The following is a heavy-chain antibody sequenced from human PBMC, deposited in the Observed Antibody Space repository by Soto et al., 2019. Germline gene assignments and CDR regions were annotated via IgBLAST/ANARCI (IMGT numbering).Heavy chain of an antibody. CDR3: TVYCSSTSCLDY. Sequence: EVQLVESGGGLVQPGRSLRLSCTASGFTFGDYAMSWFRQAPGKGLEWVGFIRSKAYGGTTEYAASVKGRFTISRDDSKSIAYLQMNSLKTEDTAVYYCTVYCSSTSCLDYWGQGTLVTVSS. V-gene: IGHV3-49*03. CDR2: IRSKAYGGTT. D-gene: IGHD2-2*01. J-gene: IGHJ4*02. CDR1: GFTFGDYA.